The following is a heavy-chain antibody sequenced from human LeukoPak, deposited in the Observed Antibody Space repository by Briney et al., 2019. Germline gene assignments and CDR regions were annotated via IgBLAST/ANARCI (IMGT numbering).Heavy chain of an antibody. CDR1: GFTFNTYT. J-gene: IGHJ4*02. CDR3: ARDLGGSYYASDY. D-gene: IGHD1-26*01. V-gene: IGHV3-7*03. CDR2: IKQDGSEK. Sequence: GGSLRLSCAASGFTFNTYTMNWVRQAPGKGLEWVANIKQDGSEKYYVGSVKGRFTISRDNAKNSLYLQMNSLRAEDTAVYYCARDLGGSYYASDYWGQGTLVTVSS.